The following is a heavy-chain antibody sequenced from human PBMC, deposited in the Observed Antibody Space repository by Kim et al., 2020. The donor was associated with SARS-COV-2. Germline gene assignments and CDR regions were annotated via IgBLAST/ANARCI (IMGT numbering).Heavy chain of an antibody. Sequence: GGSLRLSCAASGFTFSSYWMSWVRQAPGKGLEWVANIKQDGSEKYYVDSVKGRFTISRDNAKNSLYLQMNSLRAEDTAVYYCARDYYGSGHYYYYYYGMDVWGQRTTVTVS. D-gene: IGHD3-10*01. CDR3: ARDYYGSGHYYYYYYGMDV. J-gene: IGHJ6*02. V-gene: IGHV3-7*03. CDR2: IKQDGSEK. CDR1: GFTFSSYW.